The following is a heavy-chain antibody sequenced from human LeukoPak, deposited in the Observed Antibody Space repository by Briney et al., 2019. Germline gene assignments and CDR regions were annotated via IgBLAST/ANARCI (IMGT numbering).Heavy chain of an antibody. CDR3: ARDRAPPTSWYFDV. J-gene: IGHJ2*01. D-gene: IGHD3-10*01. CDR2: LYSGGNI. Sequence: QPGGSLRLSCAVSGFTVTTNYMSWVRQAPGKGLEWVSILYSGGNIYYADSVKGRFTISRDNSKNTLYLQMDSLRVEDSAVYYCARDRAPPTSWYFDVWGRGTLVTVSS. CDR1: GFTVTTNY. V-gene: IGHV3-53*01.